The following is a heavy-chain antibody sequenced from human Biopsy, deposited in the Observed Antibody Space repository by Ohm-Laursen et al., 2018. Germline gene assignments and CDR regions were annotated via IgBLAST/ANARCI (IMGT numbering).Heavy chain of an antibody. Sequence: GTLSLTCTVSGDSITSYFWNWIRQAPGKGLEWIGNIYYRGNTTYSPSLKSRATISLDSSKNQFSLNLNSVTATDTAVYYCARRLPLRGFAFDVWGQGTVVTVS. CDR3: ARRLPLRGFAFDV. D-gene: IGHD3-10*01. CDR2: IYYRGNT. J-gene: IGHJ3*01. V-gene: IGHV4-59*08. CDR1: GDSITSYF.